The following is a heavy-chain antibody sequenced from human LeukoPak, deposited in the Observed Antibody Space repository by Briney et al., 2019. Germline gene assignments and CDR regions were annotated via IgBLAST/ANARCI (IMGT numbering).Heavy chain of an antibody. D-gene: IGHD2-21*02. CDR3: ARHDFRSHYYYGMDV. V-gene: IGHV4-59*08. J-gene: IGHJ6*02. Sequence: SETLSLTCTVSGGSISSYYWSWIRQPPGKGLEWIGYIYYSGSTNYNPSLKSRVTISVDTSKNQFSLKLSSVTAADTAVYYCARHDFRSHYYYGMDVWGQGTTVTVSS. CDR2: IYYSGST. CDR1: GGSISSYY.